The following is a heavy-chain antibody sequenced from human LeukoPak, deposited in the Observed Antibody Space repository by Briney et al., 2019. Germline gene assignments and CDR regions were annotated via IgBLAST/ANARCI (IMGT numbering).Heavy chain of an antibody. J-gene: IGHJ4*02. CDR2: ISISGTYI. Sequence: GGSLRLSCAASGFILSDYNMNWVRQAPGKGLEWVSFISISGTYITYADSVKGRFTISRDNAKNSLYLQMSSLRAEDTAVYSCARDLSATARAYDYWGQGTLVTVSS. CDR1: GFILSDYN. CDR3: ARDLSATARAYDY. D-gene: IGHD1-26*01. V-gene: IGHV3-21*01.